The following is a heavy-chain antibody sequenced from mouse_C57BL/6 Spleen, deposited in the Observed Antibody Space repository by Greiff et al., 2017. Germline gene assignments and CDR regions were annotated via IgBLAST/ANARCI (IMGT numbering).Heavy chain of an antibody. CDR2: IDPSDSYT. D-gene: IGHD4-1*01. CDR1: GYTFTSYW. CDR3: ARGGNWVPFAY. V-gene: IGHV1-50*01. Sequence: VQLQQPGAELVKPGASVKLSCKASGYTFTSYWMQWVKQRPGQGLEWIGEIDPSDSYTNYNQKFKGKATLTVDTSSSTAYMQLSSLTSEDSAVYYCARGGNWVPFAYWGQGTLVTVSA. J-gene: IGHJ3*01.